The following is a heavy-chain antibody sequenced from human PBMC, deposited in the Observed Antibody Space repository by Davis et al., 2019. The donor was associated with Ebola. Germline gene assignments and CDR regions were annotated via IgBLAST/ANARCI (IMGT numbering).Heavy chain of an antibody. D-gene: IGHD6-13*01. CDR3: AKDRSRWFSYYYGVDV. V-gene: IGHV3-9*01. CDR2: ISWNRGSI. CDR1: GFKFDDFA. Sequence: PGGSLRLSCVASGFKFDDFAMHWVRHAPGKGLEWVSGISWNRGSITYADSVKGRFTVSRDNAKNSLFLQMNSVRAEDTALYFCAKDRSRWFSYYYGVDVWGKGTTVTVTS. J-gene: IGHJ6*04.